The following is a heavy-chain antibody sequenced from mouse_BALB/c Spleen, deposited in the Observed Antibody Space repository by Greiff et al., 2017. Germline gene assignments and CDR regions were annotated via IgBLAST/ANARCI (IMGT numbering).Heavy chain of an antibody. CDR1: GFTFSSYT. CDR3: ARNGNLVFDY. D-gene: IGHD2-1*01. CDR2: ISNGGGST. V-gene: IGHV5-12-2*01. J-gene: IGHJ2*01. Sequence: EVQLVESGGGLVQPGGSLKLSCAASGFTFSSYTMSWVRQTPEKRLEWVAYISNGGGSTYYPDTVKGRFTISRDNAKNTLYLQMSSLKSEDTAMYYCARNGNLVFDYWGQGTTLTVSS.